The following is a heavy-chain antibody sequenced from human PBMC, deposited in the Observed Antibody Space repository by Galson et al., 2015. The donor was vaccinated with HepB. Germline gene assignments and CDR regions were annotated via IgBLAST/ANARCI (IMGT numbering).Heavy chain of an antibody. CDR3: AKDQLPLIGYSYGMDV. D-gene: IGHD3-16*01. J-gene: IGHJ6*02. CDR1: ASTFRTYA. V-gene: IGHV3-30*18. Sequence: SLRLSCAGSASTFRTYAMHWVRQAPGKGLEWVAVISYDGSDKYYADSVKGRFTISRDNSKTTLYLQMDSLRAEDTAVYYCAKDQLPLIGYSYGMDVWGQGTTVTVSS. CDR2: ISYDGSDK.